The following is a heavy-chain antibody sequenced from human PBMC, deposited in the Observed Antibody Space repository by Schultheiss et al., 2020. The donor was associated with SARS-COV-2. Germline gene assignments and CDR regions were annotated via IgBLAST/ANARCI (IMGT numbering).Heavy chain of an antibody. Sequence: GSLRLSCTVSGGSISSYYWSWIRQPPGKGLEWIGYIYYSGSTNYNPSLKSRVTISVDTFKNQFSLKLSSVTAADTAVYYCARGTHWFDPWGQGTLVTVSS. CDR1: GGSISSYY. CDR3: ARGTHWFDP. CDR2: IYYSGST. J-gene: IGHJ5*02. V-gene: IGHV4-59*08.